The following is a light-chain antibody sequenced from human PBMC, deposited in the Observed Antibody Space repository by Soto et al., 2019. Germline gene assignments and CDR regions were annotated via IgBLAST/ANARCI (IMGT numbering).Light chain of an antibody. CDR3: QQYNNWPPIT. V-gene: IGKV3-15*01. CDR1: QSVSSSN. J-gene: IGKJ5*01. Sequence: EIVLTQSPGTLSLSTGERATLSCRASQSVSSSNLAWYQQKAGQAPRLLIYGTSTRATGIPARFSGSGSGTDFTLTISSLQFEDFAVYYCQQYNNWPPITFGQGTRLEIK. CDR2: GTS.